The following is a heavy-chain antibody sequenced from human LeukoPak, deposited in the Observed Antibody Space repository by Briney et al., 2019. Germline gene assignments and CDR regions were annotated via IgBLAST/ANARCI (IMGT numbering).Heavy chain of an antibody. CDR3: ARDLGYSSSWYGVYFDY. V-gene: IGHV1-3*01. D-gene: IGHD6-13*01. CDR2: INGDNGNT. Sequence: ASVKVSCKASGYTFTTYAMHWVRQAPGQRLEWMGWINGDNGNTKYSQKFQGRVTITADESTSTAYMELSSLRSEDTAVYYCARDLGYSSSWYGVYFDYWGQGTLVTVSS. CDR1: GYTFTTYA. J-gene: IGHJ4*02.